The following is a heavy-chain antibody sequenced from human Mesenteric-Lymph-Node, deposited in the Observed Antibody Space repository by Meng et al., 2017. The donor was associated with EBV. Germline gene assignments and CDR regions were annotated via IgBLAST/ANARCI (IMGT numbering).Heavy chain of an antibody. CDR3: ARATSGFDS. D-gene: IGHD2-2*01. CDR2: TYYMSKWYN. V-gene: IGHV6-1*01. J-gene: IGHJ4*02. CDR1: GDSVSSNSAA. Sequence: AHLAQSCPGLVKPSQPLSLPFDFSGDSVSSNSAAWNWIRQSPLRGLEWLGRTYYMSKWYNDYAVSVKSRISINPDTSKNQFSLQLNSVTPEDTAVYYCARATSGFDSWGQGTLVTVSS.